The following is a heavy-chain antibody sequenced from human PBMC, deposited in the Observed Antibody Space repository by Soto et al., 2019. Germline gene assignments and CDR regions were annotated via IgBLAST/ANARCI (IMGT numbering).Heavy chain of an antibody. Sequence: ASVKVSCKASGGTLSSYTISWVRQAPGQGLEWMGRIIPILGIANYAQKFQGRVTITWDTSASTAYMELSSLRSEDTAVYYCAGCCSSESSDYYSFSAFDIWGQGTMVTVSS. D-gene: IGHD3-22*01. CDR1: GGTLSSYT. CDR2: IIPILGIA. J-gene: IGHJ3*02. CDR3: AGCCSSESSDYYSFSAFDI. V-gene: IGHV1-69*02.